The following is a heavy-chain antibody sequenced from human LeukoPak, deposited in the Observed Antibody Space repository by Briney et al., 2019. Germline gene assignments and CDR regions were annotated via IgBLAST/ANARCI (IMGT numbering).Heavy chain of an antibody. CDR1: GYTFTGYY. Sequence: ASVKVSCKASGYTFTGYYMHWVRQAPGQGLEWMGWINPNSGGTNYAQKLQGRVTMTTDTSTSTAYMELRSLRSDDTAVYYCARDSVTASGFDLWGRGTLVTVSS. J-gene: IGHJ2*01. V-gene: IGHV1-2*02. CDR3: ARDSVTASGFDL. D-gene: IGHD2-21*02. CDR2: INPNSGGT.